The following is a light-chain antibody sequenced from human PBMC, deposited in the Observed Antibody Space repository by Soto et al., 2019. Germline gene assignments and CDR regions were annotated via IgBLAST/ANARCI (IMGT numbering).Light chain of an antibody. V-gene: IGLV2-14*01. Sequence: QSALTQPASVSGSPGQSITISCTGTSSDVGGYNYVSWYQQHPGKAPKLMIYEVTKRPSGVSDRFSGSKSGNTASLPISGLQAEDEADYYCRSYTTTSTPYVFGTGTKVTVL. J-gene: IGLJ1*01. CDR3: RSYTTTSTPYV. CDR1: SSDVGGYNY. CDR2: EVT.